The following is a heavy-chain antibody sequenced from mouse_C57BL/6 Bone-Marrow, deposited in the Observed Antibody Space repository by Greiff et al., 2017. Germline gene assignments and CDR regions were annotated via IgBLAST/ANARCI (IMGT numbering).Heavy chain of an antibody. D-gene: IGHD1-1*01. J-gene: IGHJ1*03. CDR3: ARDGTVVARSYWYFDV. V-gene: IGHV1-81*01. Sequence: QVQLQQSGAELARPGASVKLSCKASGYTFTSYGISWVKQRTGQGLEWIGEIYPRSGNTYYNEKFKGKATLTADKSSSTAYMELRSLTSEDSAVXFLARDGTVVARSYWYFDVWGTGTTVTVSS. CDR1: GYTFTSYG. CDR2: IYPRSGNT.